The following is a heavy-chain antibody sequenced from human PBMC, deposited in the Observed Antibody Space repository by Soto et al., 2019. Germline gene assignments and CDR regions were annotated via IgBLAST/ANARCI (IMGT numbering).Heavy chain of an antibody. CDR3: AKDSVGGGSYYYYMDV. V-gene: IGHV3-9*01. J-gene: IGHJ6*03. Sequence: DVQLVESGEGLVEPGRSLRVSCAASGFTFDDYAMHWVRQAPGKGLEWVSGISWNSGSIGYADSVKGRFTISRDNAKNSLYLHMNSLRAEDTAWYYCAKDSVGGGSYYYYMDVWGKGTTVTVSS. D-gene: IGHD2-15*01. CDR2: ISWNSGSI. CDR1: GFTFDDYA.